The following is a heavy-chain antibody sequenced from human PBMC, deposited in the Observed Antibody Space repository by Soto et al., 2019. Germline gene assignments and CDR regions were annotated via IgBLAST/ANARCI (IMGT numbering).Heavy chain of an antibody. CDR3: ARHEAVGAIDY. J-gene: IGHJ4*02. Sequence: LSLTCTVSGGSISSYYWSWIRQPPGKGLEWIGYIYYSGSTNYNPSLKSRVTISVDTSKNQFSLKLSSVTAADTAVYYCARHEAVGAIDYWGQGTLVTVSS. CDR1: GGSISSYY. V-gene: IGHV4-59*08. CDR2: IYYSGST. D-gene: IGHD1-26*01.